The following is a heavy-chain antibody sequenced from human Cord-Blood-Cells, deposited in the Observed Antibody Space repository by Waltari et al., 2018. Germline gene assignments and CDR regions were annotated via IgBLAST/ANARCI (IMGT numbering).Heavy chain of an antibody. CDR1: GYTFTRYA. V-gene: IGHV1-3*01. D-gene: IGHD6-13*01. J-gene: IGHJ4*02. CDR2: INAGNGNT. CDR3: ARGGYSSSWYVNFDY. Sequence: VQLVQSGAEVKKPGASVKVSCKASGYTFTRYAMHLVRQAPGQRLEWVGRINAGNGNTKYSQKFQGRVTITRDTSASTAYREQSSLRSEDTAVYYCARGGYSSSWYVNFDYWGQGTLVTVSS.